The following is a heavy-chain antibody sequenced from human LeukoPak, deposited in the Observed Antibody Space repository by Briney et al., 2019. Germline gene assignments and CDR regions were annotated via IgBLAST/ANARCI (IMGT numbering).Heavy chain of an antibody. CDR2: IYPGDSDT. CDR3: AKLGGYSQNWFDP. Sequence: GESLKISCEASGYIFISYWIGWVRQMPGKGLEWMGSIYPGDSDTRYSPSFQGQATISVDESINTAYLQWSSLKASDTAMYYCAKLGGYSQNWFDPWGQGTLVTVSS. J-gene: IGHJ5*02. CDR1: GYIFISYW. D-gene: IGHD5-18*01. V-gene: IGHV5-51*01.